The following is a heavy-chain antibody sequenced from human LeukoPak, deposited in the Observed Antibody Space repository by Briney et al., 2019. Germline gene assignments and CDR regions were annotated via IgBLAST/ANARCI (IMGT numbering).Heavy chain of an antibody. CDR1: GFTFNNYA. Sequence: PGGSLRLSCAAPGFTFNNYAVGWVSQAPGKGLEWVSTFTGSGGSTYYADSVKGRFTISRDNSKNTLYLQMNSLRAEDTAVYYCAKGSRSGGSYYFDFWGQGTLVTVSS. V-gene: IGHV3-23*01. D-gene: IGHD2-15*01. CDR2: FTGSGGST. J-gene: IGHJ4*02. CDR3: AKGSRSGGSYYFDF.